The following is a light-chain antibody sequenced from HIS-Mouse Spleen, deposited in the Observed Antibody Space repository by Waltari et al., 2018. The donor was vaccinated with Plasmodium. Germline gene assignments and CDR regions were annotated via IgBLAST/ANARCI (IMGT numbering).Light chain of an antibody. Sequence: EIVMTQSPATLSLSPGERATLSCRASQSVSSSYLSWYQQKPGQAPRLLIYGASTRATGIPARFSGSGSGTDFTLTISSLQPEDFAVYYCQKDYNLPYTFGQGTKLEIK. V-gene: IGKV3D-7*01. CDR3: QKDYNLPYT. J-gene: IGKJ2*01. CDR2: GAS. CDR1: QSVSSSY.